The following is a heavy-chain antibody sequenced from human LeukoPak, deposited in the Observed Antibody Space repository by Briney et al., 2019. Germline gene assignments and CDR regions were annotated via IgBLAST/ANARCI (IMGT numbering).Heavy chain of an antibody. CDR2: ISPTGSTT. V-gene: IGHV3-20*04. CDR1: GFTFDDYG. CDR3: ARGPNSNWSGLDL. Sequence: PGGSLRLSCAASGFTFDDYGMSWVRQAPGKGLVWVSRISPTGSTTSYADSVKGRFTVSRDNAKNTLYLQVNNLRAEDTAVYYCARGPNSNWSGLDLWGQGTLLTVSS. J-gene: IGHJ5*02. D-gene: IGHD6-6*01.